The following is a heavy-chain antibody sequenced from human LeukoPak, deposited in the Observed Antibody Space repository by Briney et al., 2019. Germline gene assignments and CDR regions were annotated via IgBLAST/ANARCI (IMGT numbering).Heavy chain of an antibody. J-gene: IGHJ6*02. CDR3: ARERPGGYFYYGMGV. V-gene: IGHV3-23*01. D-gene: IGHD3-16*01. CDR1: GFTFSTYA. Sequence: GGSLRLSCAASGFTFSTYAMSWVRQAPGKGLEWVSAISGSGDITYLADSVKGRFTISRDNAKNSLYLQMNSLRAEDTAVYFCARERPGGYFYYGMGVWGLGTTVTVSS. CDR2: ISGSGDIT.